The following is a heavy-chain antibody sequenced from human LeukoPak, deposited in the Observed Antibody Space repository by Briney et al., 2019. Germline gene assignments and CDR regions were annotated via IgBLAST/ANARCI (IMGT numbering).Heavy chain of an antibody. V-gene: IGHV3-23*01. CDR3: AKSSIFYDSSGYYVGEKYYFDY. J-gene: IGHJ4*02. Sequence: PGGSLRLSCAASGFTFSSYAMSWVRQAPGKGLEWVSAISASGTSTYYADSVKGRFTISRDNSKDTLYLQMNSLRAEDTAVYYCAKSSIFYDSSGYYVGEKYYFDYWGQGTLVTVSS. CDR1: GFTFSSYA. D-gene: IGHD3-22*01. CDR2: ISASGTST.